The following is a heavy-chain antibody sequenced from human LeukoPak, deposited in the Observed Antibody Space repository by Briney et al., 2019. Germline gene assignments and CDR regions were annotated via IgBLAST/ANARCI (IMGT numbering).Heavy chain of an antibody. CDR1: GFSFSSYV. V-gene: IGHV3-23*01. CDR2: ISGIGGST. J-gene: IGHJ4*02. Sequence: PGGSLRLSCVASGFSFSSYVMNWVRQAPGTGLEWVSAISGIGGSTYYADSVKGRFTISRDNSKNALSLQMNSPRAEDTAVYYCAKGRELWLTYFDHWGQGTLVTASS. CDR3: AKGRELWLTYFDH. D-gene: IGHD5-18*01.